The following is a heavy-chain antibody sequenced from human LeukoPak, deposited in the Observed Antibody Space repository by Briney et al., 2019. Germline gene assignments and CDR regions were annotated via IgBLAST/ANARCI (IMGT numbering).Heavy chain of an antibody. CDR3: TRRDSSVYYFDY. V-gene: IGHV3-73*01. D-gene: IGHD6-19*01. CDR1: GFTFIGSA. CDR2: IRSKANTYAT. J-gene: IGHJ4*02. Sequence: GSLRLSCAASGFTFIGSAMHWVRQASGKGLEWLGRIRSKANTYATSYAASVKGRFTISRDDSNNTAYLQMNSLKTEDTAVYYCTRRDSSVYYFDYWGQGTLVTVSS.